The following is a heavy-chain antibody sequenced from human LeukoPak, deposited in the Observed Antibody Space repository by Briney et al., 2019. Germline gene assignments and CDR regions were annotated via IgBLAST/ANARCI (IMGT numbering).Heavy chain of an antibody. CDR1: GYTFTGYY. V-gene: IGHV1-2*02. D-gene: IGHD6-19*01. CDR3: ARDFGFGYSSGWPVDY. CDR2: INPNSGGT. Sequence: GASVKVSCKASGYTFTGYYMHWVRQAPGRGLEWMGWINPNSGGTNYAQKFQGRVTMTRDTSISTAYMELSRLRSDDTAVYYCARDFGFGYSSGWPVDYWGQGTLVTVSS. J-gene: IGHJ4*02.